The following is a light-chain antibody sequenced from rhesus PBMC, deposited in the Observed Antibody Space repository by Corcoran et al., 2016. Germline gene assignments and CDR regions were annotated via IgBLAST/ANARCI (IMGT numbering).Light chain of an antibody. CDR1: QSIRNW. CDR3: KQYSSSPLT. J-gene: IGKJ4*01. V-gene: IGKV1-22*01. Sequence: DIQMTQSPSSLSASVGDTVTITCRASQSIRNWLAWYQQEPGKAPKFRVYKASSLQSGVPSRFSGSGSWTDFTLTLSSLQSEDFATYYCKQYSSSPLTFGGGTKVDLK. CDR2: KAS.